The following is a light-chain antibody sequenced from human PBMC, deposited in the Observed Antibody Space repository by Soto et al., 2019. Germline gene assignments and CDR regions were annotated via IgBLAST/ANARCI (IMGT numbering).Light chain of an antibody. V-gene: IGKV1-39*01. Sequence: DIQMTQSPSSLSASVGDRVTITCRASQSISSYLNWYQQRPGKAPKVLIYGASTLQSGVPSRFSGSGSGTDFTLTISSLQPEDFATYYCQQSYSNARYTFGQGTKVDIK. J-gene: IGKJ2*01. CDR3: QQSYSNARYT. CDR1: QSISSY. CDR2: GAS.